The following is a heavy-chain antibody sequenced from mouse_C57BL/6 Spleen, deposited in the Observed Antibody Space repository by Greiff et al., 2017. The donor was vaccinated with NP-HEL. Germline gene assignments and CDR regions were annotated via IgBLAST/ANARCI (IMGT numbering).Heavy chain of an antibody. D-gene: IGHD2-1*01. J-gene: IGHJ1*03. V-gene: IGHV1-61*01. CDR2: IYPSDSET. Sequence: QVQLQQSGAELVRPGSSVKLSCKASGYTFTSYWMDWVKQRPGQGLEWIGNIYPSDSETHYNQKFKDKATLTVDKSSSTAYMQLSSLTSEDSAVYYCALIYYGNYGYFDVWGTGTTVTVSS. CDR1: GYTFTSYW. CDR3: ALIYYGNYGYFDV.